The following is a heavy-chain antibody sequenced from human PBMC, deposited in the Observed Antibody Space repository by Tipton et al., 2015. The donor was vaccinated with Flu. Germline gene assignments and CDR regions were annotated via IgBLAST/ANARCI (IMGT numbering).Heavy chain of an antibody. CDR3: ARACGSGGNRWFDP. D-gene: IGHD2-15*01. V-gene: IGHV4-34*01. Sequence: LRLSCVVDGGSFSGHYWSWIRQPPGKGLEWIGEINHSGRTNHNPSLKSRVTISVDTSKDQFSLNLSSVTAADTAVYYCARACGSGGNRWFDPWGQGALVTVSS. CDR2: INHSGRT. J-gene: IGHJ5*02. CDR1: GGSFSGHY.